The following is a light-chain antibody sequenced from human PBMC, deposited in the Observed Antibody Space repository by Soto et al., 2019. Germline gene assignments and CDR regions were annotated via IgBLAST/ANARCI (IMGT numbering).Light chain of an antibody. V-gene: IGKV3D-15*01. CDR2: GAS. CDR3: QQYNNWPPT. Sequence: EIVMTQSPATLSVSPGERATLSCRASQSVSGNLAWYQQKPGQAPRLLIYGASTRATGIPARFSSSGSGTEFTLTISRLQSEDFAVYYCQQYNNWPPTFGQGTKVEIK. J-gene: IGKJ1*01. CDR1: QSVSGN.